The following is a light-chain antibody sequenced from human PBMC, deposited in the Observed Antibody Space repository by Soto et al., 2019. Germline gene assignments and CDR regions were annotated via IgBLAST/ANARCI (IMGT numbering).Light chain of an antibody. V-gene: IGKV3-15*01. Sequence: EVVMTQFPATLSVSPGERATLSCRASESIFSKLAWDQQKVGQTPRLVIFVESTRATGIPDRFSGSESGTDVTLTISSLQSEDFGISYCQQYNKWPPTFGGGTKVEI. J-gene: IGKJ4*01. CDR1: ESIFSK. CDR2: VES. CDR3: QQYNKWPPT.